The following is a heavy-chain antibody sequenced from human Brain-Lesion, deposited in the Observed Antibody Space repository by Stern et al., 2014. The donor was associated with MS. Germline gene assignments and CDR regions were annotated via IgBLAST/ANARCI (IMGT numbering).Heavy chain of an antibody. Sequence: QVQLVESGAEVKKPGASVKVSCKASGYTFTDYFMHWVRQAPGHGLEWLGWINPYSGDTKYAQKFQGWVTMTRDTSISTAYMELSSLRSDDTAVYYCARVPGGVFGGMDVWGQGTTVT. CDR3: ARVPGGVFGGMDV. CDR1: GYTFTDYF. D-gene: IGHD4-23*01. CDR2: INPYSGDT. J-gene: IGHJ6*02. V-gene: IGHV1-2*04.